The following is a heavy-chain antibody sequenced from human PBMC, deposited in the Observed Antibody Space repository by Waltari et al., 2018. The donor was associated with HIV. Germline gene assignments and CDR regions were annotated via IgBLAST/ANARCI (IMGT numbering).Heavy chain of an antibody. CDR2: ILYDGSTQ. J-gene: IGHJ6*02. CDR1: GFTFSSYA. V-gene: IGHV3-30-3*01. CDR3: SRDMNTWDYSVNYLDYGLDV. Sequence: QVQLVESGGGVVQPGRSLRLSCVGSGFTFSSYAMHWVRQAPGKGLEWVSFILYDGSTQFYAEYVKGRLTISRDKSKNTLYLQMNSPRPEDTAVYYCSRDMNTWDYSVNYLDYGLDVWGQGTTVTVSS. D-gene: IGHD4-4*01.